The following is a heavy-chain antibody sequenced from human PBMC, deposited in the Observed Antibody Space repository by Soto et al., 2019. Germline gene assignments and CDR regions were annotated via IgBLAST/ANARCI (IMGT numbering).Heavy chain of an antibody. D-gene: IGHD6-13*01. CDR2: INPSGGST. J-gene: IGHJ6*02. V-gene: IGHV1-46*01. CDR3: ARDGKSTRGIYYYYGMDV. Sequence: ASMRGSCKASGYTFTRHYIHWGRKAPGQRLEWMGIINPSGGSTSYAQKFQGRVTMTRDTSTSTVYMELSSLRSEDTAVYYCARDGKSTRGIYYYYGMDVWGQGTTVTVSS. CDR1: GYTFTRHY.